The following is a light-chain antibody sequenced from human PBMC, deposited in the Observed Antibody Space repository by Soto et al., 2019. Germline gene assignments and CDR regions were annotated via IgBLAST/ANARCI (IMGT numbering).Light chain of an antibody. V-gene: IGKV3-15*01. CDR2: GAS. CDR3: QHYSSWPLS. CDR1: QSISTF. J-gene: IGKJ4*01. Sequence: ELVMTQSPATLSVAPGERATLSCRASQSISTFLAWYQQKPGQAPRLLIYGASTRATGIPARFSASGSGTEFTLTISSLQSEDFAVYYCQHYSSWPLSFGGGTKVDIK.